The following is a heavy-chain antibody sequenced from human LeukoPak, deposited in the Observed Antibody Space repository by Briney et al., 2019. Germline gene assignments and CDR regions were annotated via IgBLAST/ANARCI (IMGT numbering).Heavy chain of an antibody. D-gene: IGHD2-21*01. V-gene: IGHV1-2*02. Sequence: ASVKVSCKASGYTFTAYYMHWLRQAPGQGLEWMGWINPNSDGTTYTQKFQGRVTMTRDTSISTAYMELSRLRSDDTAVYYCASLSGDGPSDYWGQGTLVTVSS. CDR3: ASLSGDGPSDY. J-gene: IGHJ4*02. CDR2: INPNSDGT. CDR1: GYTFTAYY.